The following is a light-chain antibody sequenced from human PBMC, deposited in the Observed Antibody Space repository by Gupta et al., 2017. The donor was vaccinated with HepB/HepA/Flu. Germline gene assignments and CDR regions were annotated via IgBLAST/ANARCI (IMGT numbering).Light chain of an antibody. CDR2: DVN. J-gene: IGLJ3*02. Sequence: QSALTQPPSVSRSPGQSLTLSCTVSSSDVGGDNAVSWYQQYPGKATKLLIDDVNNRPSGILYRCAGSKSGDTESLNICGLQPEDEAVYDCSSFARGYTLGRFGGGTKMTVL. CDR3: SSFARGYTLGR. CDR1: SSDVGGDNA. V-gene: IGLV2-14*01.